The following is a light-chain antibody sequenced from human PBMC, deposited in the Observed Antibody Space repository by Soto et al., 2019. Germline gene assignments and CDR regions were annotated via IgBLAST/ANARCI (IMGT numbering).Light chain of an antibody. Sequence: QSVLTQPPSVSEAPRQRVTISCSGSRSNIGDNAVNLYQQLPGKAPKLIIYYDDLLPSGVSDRFSGFKYGTSASLTISGLQSEDEADYYCAAWDDSLNGVVFGGGTKVTVL. J-gene: IGLJ2*01. CDR1: RSNIGDNA. CDR2: YDD. V-gene: IGLV1-36*01. CDR3: AAWDDSLNGVV.